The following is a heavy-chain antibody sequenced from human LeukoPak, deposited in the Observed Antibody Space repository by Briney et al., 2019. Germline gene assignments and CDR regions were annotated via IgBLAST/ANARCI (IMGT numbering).Heavy chain of an antibody. CDR3: ARDPKWLDY. CDR2: TNQEGSEK. Sequence: HAGGSLRLSCAASGFTVSSNYMSWVRQAPGKGLEWVANTNQEGSEKYYVDSVKGRFTISKDNAKNSLYLQMNSLRAEDTAVYYCARDPKWLDYWGQGTLVTVSS. D-gene: IGHD5-12*01. J-gene: IGHJ4*02. V-gene: IGHV3-7*01. CDR1: GFTVSSNY.